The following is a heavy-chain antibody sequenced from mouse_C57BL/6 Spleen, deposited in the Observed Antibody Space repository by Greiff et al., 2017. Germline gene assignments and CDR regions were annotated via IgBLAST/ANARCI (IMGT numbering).Heavy chain of an antibody. D-gene: IGHD2-4*01. CDR2: IYPSDSET. J-gene: IGHJ3*01. CDR1: GYTITSYW. Sequence: QVQLQQPGAELVRPGSSVKLSCKASGYTITSYWMDWVKQRPGQGLEWIGNIYPSDSETHYNQKFKDKATLTVDKSSSTAYMQLSSLTSEDSAVYYCARRYYDYDGFAYWGQGTLVTVSA. V-gene: IGHV1-61*01. CDR3: ARRYYDYDGFAY.